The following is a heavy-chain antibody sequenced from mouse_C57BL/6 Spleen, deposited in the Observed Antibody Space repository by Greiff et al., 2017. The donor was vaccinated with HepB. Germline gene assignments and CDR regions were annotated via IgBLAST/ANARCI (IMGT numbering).Heavy chain of an antibody. CDR1: GFSLTSYG. J-gene: IGHJ3*01. CDR3: AKGEDSSGSAWFAY. CDR2: IWGDGST. V-gene: IGHV2-3*01. Sequence: VQVVESGPGLVAPSQSLSITCTVSGFSLTSYGVSWVRQPPGKGLEWLGVIWGDGSTNYHSALISRLSISKDNSKSQVFLKLNSLQTDDTATYYCAKGEDSSGSAWFAYWGQGTLVTVSA. D-gene: IGHD3-2*02.